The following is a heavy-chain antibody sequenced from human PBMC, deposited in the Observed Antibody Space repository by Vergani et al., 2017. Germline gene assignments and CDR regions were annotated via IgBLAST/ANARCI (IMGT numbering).Heavy chain of an antibody. CDR2: ISYDGSNK. Sequence: QVQLVESGGGVVQPGRSLRLSCAASGFTFSSYGMHWVRQAPGKGLEWVAVISYDGSNKYYADSVKGRVTISRDNSKNTLYLQMNSLRAEDTAVYYCAKDLGSSGWSFDYWGQGTLVTVSS. CDR3: AKDLGSSGWSFDY. J-gene: IGHJ4*02. V-gene: IGHV3-30*18. CDR1: GFTFSSYG. D-gene: IGHD6-19*01.